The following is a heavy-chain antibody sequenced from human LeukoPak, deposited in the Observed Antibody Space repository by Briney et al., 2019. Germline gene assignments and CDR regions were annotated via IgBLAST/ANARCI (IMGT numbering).Heavy chain of an antibody. CDR1: GGTFSSYA. CDR2: IIPIFGTA. V-gene: IGHV1-69*01. Sequence: SVKVSCKASGGTFSSYAISWVRQAPGQGLEWMGGIIPIFGTANYAQKFQGRVTITAGESTSTAYMELSSLRSEDTAVYYCARVAARSYYYYYYMDVWGKGTTVTVSS. J-gene: IGHJ6*03. CDR3: ARVAARSYYYYYYMDV. D-gene: IGHD6-6*01.